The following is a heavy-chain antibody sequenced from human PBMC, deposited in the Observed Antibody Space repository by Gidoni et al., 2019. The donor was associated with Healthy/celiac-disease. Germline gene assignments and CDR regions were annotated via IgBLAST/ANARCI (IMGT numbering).Heavy chain of an antibody. CDR3: AREGGGYCSSTSCYYYYYGMDV. CDR1: GFTFSRYW. CDR2: IKQDGSEK. D-gene: IGHD2-2*01. Sequence: EVQLVASGGGLVQPGGSLRLSCAASGFTFSRYWMSWVRQAPGKGLEWVANIKQDGSEKYYVDSVKGRFTISRDNAKNSLYLQMNSLRAEDTAVYYCAREGGGYCSSTSCYYYYYGMDVWGQGTTVTVSS. J-gene: IGHJ6*02. V-gene: IGHV3-7*03.